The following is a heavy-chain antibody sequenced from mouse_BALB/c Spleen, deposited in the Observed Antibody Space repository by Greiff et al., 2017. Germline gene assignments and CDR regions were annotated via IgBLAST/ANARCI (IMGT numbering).Heavy chain of an antibody. V-gene: IGHV3-2*02. Sequence: EVQLQESGPGLVKPSQSLSLTCTVTGFSITSDYGWNLNRQLPGNKLEWTGYISYSGSTSYNPSLKSRISITRDTSKNQFFLQLNSVTTEDTATSYCAREFYGAYWGQGTLVTVSA. CDR3: AREFYGAY. CDR1: GFSITSDYG. CDR2: ISYSGST. D-gene: IGHD1-1*02. J-gene: IGHJ3*01.